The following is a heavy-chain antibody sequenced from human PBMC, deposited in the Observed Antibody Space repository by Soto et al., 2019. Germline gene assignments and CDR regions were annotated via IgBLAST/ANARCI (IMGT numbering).Heavy chain of an antibody. CDR3: EXXXXXXXSGYYYYYGMDV. CDR2: INAGNGNT. J-gene: IGHJ6*01. V-gene: IGHV1-3*01. D-gene: IGHD3-10*01. Sequence: XVCCKASGYTFTSYAMHWVRQAPGQRLEWMGWINAGNGNTKYSQKFQGRVTITRDTSASTAYMELSSLRSEDTAVYYCEXXXXXXXSGYYYYYGMDVWGQGTTVTVSS. CDR1: GYTFTSYA.